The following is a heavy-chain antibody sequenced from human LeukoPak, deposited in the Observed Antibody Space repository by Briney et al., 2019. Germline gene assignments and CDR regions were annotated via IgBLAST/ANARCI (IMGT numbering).Heavy chain of an antibody. CDR1: GYSFTAYY. D-gene: IGHD1-14*01. J-gene: IGHJ4*02. Sequence: ASVKVSCKPTGYSFTAYYIFWIRQAPGQGLECMGWINLYNGATKYAQRFHSRVTMTRDTSTGTAYMELSRLRSDDAATYYCATWAGGNEPVASFDYWGQGTLVTVSS. V-gene: IGHV1-2*02. CDR3: ATWAGGNEPVASFDY. CDR2: INLYNGAT.